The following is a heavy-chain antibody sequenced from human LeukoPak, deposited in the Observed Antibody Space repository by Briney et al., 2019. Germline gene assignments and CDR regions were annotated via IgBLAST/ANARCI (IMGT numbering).Heavy chain of an antibody. CDR1: GFTFSNYW. V-gene: IGHV3-74*01. Sequence: PGGSLRLSCAASGFTFSNYWMHWVRQVPGKGLVWVSRINNDGSGTTYADSVKGRFTISRDNAKNTLYLQMNSLSVEDTAVYYCTSLYLTDVWGKGTTVTVSS. CDR2: INNDGSGT. D-gene: IGHD2-2*02. CDR3: TSLYLTDV. J-gene: IGHJ6*04.